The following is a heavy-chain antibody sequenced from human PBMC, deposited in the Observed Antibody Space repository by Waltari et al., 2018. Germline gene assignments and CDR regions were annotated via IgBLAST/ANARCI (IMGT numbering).Heavy chain of an antibody. CDR1: GYTFTDYY. CDR2: VDPEDGET. CDR3: ATSTGVVIAIPVVDGAFDI. V-gene: IGHV1-69-2*01. Sequence: EVQLVQSGAEVKKPGATVKISCKVSGYTFTDYYMHWVQQAPGKGLEWMGLVDPEDGETIDAEKFQGRVTITADTSTDTAYMELSSLRSEDTAVYYCATSTGVVIAIPVVDGAFDIWGQGTMVTVSS. D-gene: IGHD2-21*01. J-gene: IGHJ3*02.